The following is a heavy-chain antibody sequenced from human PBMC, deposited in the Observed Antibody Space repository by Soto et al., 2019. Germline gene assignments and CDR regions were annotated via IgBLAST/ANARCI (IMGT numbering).Heavy chain of an antibody. Sequence: EVQLVESGGGLVQPGGSLRLSCAASGFTFSSYSMNWGRQAPGQGLEWVSYISSSSSTIYYADSVKGRFTISRDNAKSSLYLQMNSLRDEDTAVYYCARGGSYHLANDASDIWGQGTMVTVSS. D-gene: IGHD1-26*01. CDR3: ARGGSYHLANDASDI. CDR1: GFTFSSYS. J-gene: IGHJ3*02. CDR2: ISSSSSTI. V-gene: IGHV3-48*02.